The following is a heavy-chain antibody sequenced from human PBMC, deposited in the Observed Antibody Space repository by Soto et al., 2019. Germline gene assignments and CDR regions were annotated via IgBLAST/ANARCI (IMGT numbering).Heavy chain of an antibody. Sequence: SETLSLTCTVSGGSISSGGYYWSWIRQPPGKGLEWIGYIYYSGSTYYNPSLKSRVTISVDTSKNQFSLKLSSVTAADTAVYYCARDNQQLAYNWFDPWGQGTLVTVSS. CDR3: ARDNQQLAYNWFDP. CDR1: GGSISSGGYY. V-gene: IGHV4-30-4*01. CDR2: IYYSGST. J-gene: IGHJ5*02. D-gene: IGHD6-13*01.